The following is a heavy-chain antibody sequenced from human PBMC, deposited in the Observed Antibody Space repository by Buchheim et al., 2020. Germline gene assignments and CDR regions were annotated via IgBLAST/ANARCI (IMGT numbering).Heavy chain of an antibody. V-gene: IGHV4-39*01. D-gene: IGHD5-24*01. CDR2: IYYSGST. Sequence: QLQLQESGPGLVKPSETLSLTCTVSGGSISSSSYYWGWIRQPPGKGLEWIGSIYYSGSTYYNPSLKSRVTISVDTSKNPFSLKLSSVTAADTAVYYCARGPSLKRWLQWPNWFDPWGQGTL. J-gene: IGHJ5*02. CDR1: GGSISSSSYY. CDR3: ARGPSLKRWLQWPNWFDP.